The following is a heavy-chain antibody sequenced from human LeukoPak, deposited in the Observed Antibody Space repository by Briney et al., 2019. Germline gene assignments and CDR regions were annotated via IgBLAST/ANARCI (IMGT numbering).Heavy chain of an antibody. J-gene: IGHJ4*02. V-gene: IGHV4-61*01. CDR1: GGSIGSGSYY. D-gene: IGHD2-2*01. CDR3: ARNREPAATIDY. Sequence: SETLSLTCSVSGGSIGSGSYYWSWIRQTPGKGLEWIGYIYYSGSTNYNSSLKSRVTISVDTSKNQFSLKLTSVTAADTAVYYCARNREPAATIDYWGQGTLVTVSS. CDR2: IYYSGST.